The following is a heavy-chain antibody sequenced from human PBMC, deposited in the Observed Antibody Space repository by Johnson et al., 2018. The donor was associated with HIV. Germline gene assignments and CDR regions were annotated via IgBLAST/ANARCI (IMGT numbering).Heavy chain of an antibody. CDR1: GFTFSSYG. D-gene: IGHD2-15*01. V-gene: IGHV3-33*01. CDR2: IRYDGSNK. CDR3: ARGIEMIFVNDAFDI. Sequence: QVQLVESGGGVVQPGRSLRLSCAASGFTFSSYGMHWVRQAPGKGLEWVAFIRYDGSNKYYADSVKGRFTISRDNAKNSLYLQMNSLRAGDTAVYYCARGIEMIFVNDAFDIWGQGTMVTVSS. J-gene: IGHJ3*02.